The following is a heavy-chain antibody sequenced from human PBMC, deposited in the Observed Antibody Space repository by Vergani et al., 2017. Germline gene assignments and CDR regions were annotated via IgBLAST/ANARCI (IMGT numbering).Heavy chain of an antibody. Sequence: EVQLVESGGGLVQPGGSLRLSCAASGFTFSSYWMSWVRQAPGKGLEWVANIKQDGSEKYYVDSVKGRFTISRDNAKNSLYLQMNSLRAEDTAVYYCARGYRYSSGWYVYYYYMDVWGKGTTVTVSS. CDR2: IKQDGSEK. CDR1: GFTFSSYW. J-gene: IGHJ6*03. V-gene: IGHV3-7*01. CDR3: ARGYRYSSGWYVYYYYMDV. D-gene: IGHD6-19*01.